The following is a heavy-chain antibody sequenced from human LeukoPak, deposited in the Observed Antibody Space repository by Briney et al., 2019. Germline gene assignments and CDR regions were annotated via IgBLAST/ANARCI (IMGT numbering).Heavy chain of an antibody. J-gene: IGHJ6*04. D-gene: IGHD3-10*02. V-gene: IGHV3-23*01. CDR1: GFTFSSYG. CDR2: ISATADST. CDR3: AELGITMIGGV. Sequence: GGSLRLSCAASGFTFSSYGMSWVRQAPGKGLEWVSTISATADSTYYADSVKGRFTISRDNSKNTLYLQMDSLRVEDTAVYYCAELGITMIGGVWGKGTTVTIPS.